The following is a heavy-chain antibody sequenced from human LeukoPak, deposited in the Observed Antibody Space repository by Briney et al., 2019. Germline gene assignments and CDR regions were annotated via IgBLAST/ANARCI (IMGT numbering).Heavy chain of an antibody. CDR3: ARTRRLGELSLFKLVGAFDI. D-gene: IGHD3-16*02. Sequence: ASVKVSCKASGYTFTGYYMHWVRQAPGQGLEWMGWINPNSGGTNYAQKFQGRVTMTRDTSISTAYMELSRLRSDDTAVYYCARTRRLGELSLFKLVGAFDIWGQGTMVTVSS. J-gene: IGHJ3*02. CDR2: INPNSGGT. V-gene: IGHV1-2*02. CDR1: GYTFTGYY.